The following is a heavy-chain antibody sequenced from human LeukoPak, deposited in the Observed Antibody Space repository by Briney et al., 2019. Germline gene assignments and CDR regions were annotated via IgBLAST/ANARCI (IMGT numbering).Heavy chain of an antibody. J-gene: IGHJ3*02. V-gene: IGHV7-4-1*02. Sequence: ASVKVSCKASGYTFTSYATNWVRQAPGQGLEWMGWINTNTGNPTYAQGFTGRFVFSLDTSVSTAYLQISSLKAEDTAVYYCAREVYSSSWSPGDDAFDIWGQGTMVTVSS. D-gene: IGHD6-13*01. CDR1: GYTFTSYA. CDR3: AREVYSSSWSPGDDAFDI. CDR2: INTNTGNP.